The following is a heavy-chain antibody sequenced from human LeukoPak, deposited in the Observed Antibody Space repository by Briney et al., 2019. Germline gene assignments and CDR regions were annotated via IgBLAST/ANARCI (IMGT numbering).Heavy chain of an antibody. CDR3: ARVETPVSAAPFDY. CDR1: GYTFTSYG. CDR2: ISAYNGNT. Sequence: ASVKVSCKASGYTFTSYGISWVRQAPGQGLEWMGWISAYNGNTNYAQKLQGRVTMTTDTSTSTAYMELRSLRSDDTAVYYCARVETPVSAAPFDYWGQGTLVTVSS. D-gene: IGHD2-2*01. V-gene: IGHV1-18*01. J-gene: IGHJ4*02.